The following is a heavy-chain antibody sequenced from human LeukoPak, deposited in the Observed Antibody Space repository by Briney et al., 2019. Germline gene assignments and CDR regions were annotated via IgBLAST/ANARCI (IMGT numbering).Heavy chain of an antibody. CDR3: ARRLYSGSYDWYFDL. CDR1: GGSISTSTYY. V-gene: IGHV4-39*01. J-gene: IGHJ2*01. Sequence: PSETLSLTCTVSGGSISTSTYYWGWIRQPPGKGLEWIGSISYSGSTYNNPSLKSRVTISVDTSKNQFSLKLSSVSAPDTAVYYCARRLYSGSYDWYFDLWGRGTLVTVSS. D-gene: IGHD1-26*01. CDR2: ISYSGST.